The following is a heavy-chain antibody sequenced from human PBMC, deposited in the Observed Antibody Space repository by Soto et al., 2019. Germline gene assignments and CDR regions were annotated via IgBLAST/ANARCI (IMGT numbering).Heavy chain of an antibody. CDR2: ISYDGSRK. Sequence: QVQLVESGGGVVQPGRSLRLSCAASGFTFSNDGMHWVRQAPGKGLEWVTVISYDGSRKYYEDSVGGRFTISRDNSKNTLYLEMNSLRPEDTAVYYCTKDAMDRRVIGDYWGQGTLVTVSS. CDR3: TKDAMDRRVIGDY. CDR1: GFTFSNDG. J-gene: IGHJ4*02. V-gene: IGHV3-30*18. D-gene: IGHD3-16*02.